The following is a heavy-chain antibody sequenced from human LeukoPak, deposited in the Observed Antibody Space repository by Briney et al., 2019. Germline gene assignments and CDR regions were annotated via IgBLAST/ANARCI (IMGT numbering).Heavy chain of an antibody. J-gene: IGHJ4*02. CDR1: GYTFTSYY. CDR2: INPSGGST. V-gene: IGHV1-46*03. Sequence: GASVKVSCKASGYTFTSYYMHWVRQAPGQGLEWMGIINPSGGSTSYAQKFQGRVTMTRDTSTSTVYMELSSLRSEDTAVYYCARGPLADFWSGYLFDYWGQGTLVTVSS. D-gene: IGHD3-3*01. CDR3: ARGPLADFWSGYLFDY.